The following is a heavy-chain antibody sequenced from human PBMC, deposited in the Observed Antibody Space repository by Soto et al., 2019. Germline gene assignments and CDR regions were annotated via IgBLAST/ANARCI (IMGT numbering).Heavy chain of an antibody. CDR1: GFTMRSYG. CDR3: AKDGHYGHPPDQ. Sequence: QVQLVESGGGVVQPGKSLRLSCETSGFTMRSYGLYWVRQAPGKGLEWVATLSYDGIDKNYADSVKGRFTVSRDESKKTLYLQMDSLSAEDTATYYCAKDGHYGHPPDQWGQGTLVTVSS. J-gene: IGHJ4*02. D-gene: IGHD4-17*01. CDR2: LSYDGIDK. V-gene: IGHV3-30*18.